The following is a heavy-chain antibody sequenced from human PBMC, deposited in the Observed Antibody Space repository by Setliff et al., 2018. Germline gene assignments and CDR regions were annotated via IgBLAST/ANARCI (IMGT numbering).Heavy chain of an antibody. V-gene: IGHV4-34*01. J-gene: IGHJ3*02. CDR3: ARRWNFGPYGSGIHDGFDM. CDR1: GGSFSNYY. D-gene: IGHD3-10*01. Sequence: NPSETLSLTCTVYGGSFSNYYWSWIRQPPGKGLEWIGEINHSGSTNYNPSLTSRVTISIDTSKNQFSLKMSSVTAADTAMYYCARRWNFGPYGSGIHDGFDMWGQGTMVTVSS. CDR2: INHSGST.